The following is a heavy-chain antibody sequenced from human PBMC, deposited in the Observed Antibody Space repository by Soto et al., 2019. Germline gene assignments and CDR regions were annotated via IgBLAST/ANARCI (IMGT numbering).Heavy chain of an antibody. J-gene: IGHJ4*02. Sequence: QVQLVQSGAEVKEPGASVKVSCKASGYTFTSYGLNWVRQAPGQGLEWMGWISAYNGNTNYAQKFQGRVTMTTDTTTSTAYMELRSLRSDDTAVYDCARYGSSGYYLDYWGQGTLVTVSA. D-gene: IGHD3-22*01. CDR3: ARYGSSGYYLDY. CDR1: GYTFTSYG. CDR2: ISAYNGNT. V-gene: IGHV1-18*01.